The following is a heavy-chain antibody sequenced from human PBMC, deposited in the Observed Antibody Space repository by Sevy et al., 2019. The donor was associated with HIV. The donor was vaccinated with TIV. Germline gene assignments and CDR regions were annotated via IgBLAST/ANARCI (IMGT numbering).Heavy chain of an antibody. CDR1: GFTFSSYA. CDR2: ISYDGSNK. Sequence: GGSLRLSCAASGFTFSSYAMHWVRQAPGKGLEWVAVISYDGSNKYYADSVKGRFTISRDNSKNTLYLQMNSLRAEDTAVDYCARDSLSDYYDSSGYYSGAFDIWGQGTMVTVSS. D-gene: IGHD3-22*01. J-gene: IGHJ3*02. CDR3: ARDSLSDYYDSSGYYSGAFDI. V-gene: IGHV3-30-3*01.